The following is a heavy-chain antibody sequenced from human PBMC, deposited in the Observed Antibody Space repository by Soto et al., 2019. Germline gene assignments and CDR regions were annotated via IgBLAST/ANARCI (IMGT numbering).Heavy chain of an antibody. CDR2: IIPIFGTA. D-gene: IGHD6-13*01. Sequence: GASVKVSCKASGGTFSSYAISWVRQVPGQGLEWMGGIIPIFGTANYAQKFQGRVTITADESTSTAYMELSSLRSEDTAVYYCARGSKTSIAAAGRPQIDYWGQGTLVTVSS. J-gene: IGHJ4*02. CDR1: GGTFSSYA. V-gene: IGHV1-69*13. CDR3: ARGSKTSIAAAGRPQIDY.